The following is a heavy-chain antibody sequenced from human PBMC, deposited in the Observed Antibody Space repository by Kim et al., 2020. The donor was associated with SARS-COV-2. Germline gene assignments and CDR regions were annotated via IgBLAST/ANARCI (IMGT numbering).Heavy chain of an antibody. D-gene: IGHD3-10*01. V-gene: IGHV3-49*04. CDR3: TRMSGPFDY. Sequence: GGSLRLSCTASGFTFGDYAMSWVRQAPGKGLEWVGFIRSKAYGGTTEYAASVKGRFTISRDDSKSIAYLQMNSLKTEDTAVYYCTRMSGPFDYWGQGTLATVSS. CDR2: IRSKAYGGTT. J-gene: IGHJ4*02. CDR1: GFTFGDYA.